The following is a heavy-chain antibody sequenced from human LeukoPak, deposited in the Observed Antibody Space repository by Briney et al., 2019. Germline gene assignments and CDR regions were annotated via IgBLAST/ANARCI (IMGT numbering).Heavy chain of an antibody. Sequence: GGSLRLSCAASGFTFSSYWMHWVRQAPGKGLVWVSRINSAGSSTSYADSVKGRFTISRDNAKNTLYLQMNSLRAGDTAVHYCARDYGEVATILDYWGQGALVTVSS. J-gene: IGHJ4*02. CDR1: GFTFSSYW. V-gene: IGHV3-74*01. CDR2: INSAGSST. CDR3: ARDYGEVATILDY. D-gene: IGHD5-12*01.